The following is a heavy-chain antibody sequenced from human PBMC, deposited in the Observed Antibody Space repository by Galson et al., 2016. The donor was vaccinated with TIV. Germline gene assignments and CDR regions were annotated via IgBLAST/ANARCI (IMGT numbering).Heavy chain of an antibody. CDR3: AQLVRKCGMTRCYGDHVDY. CDR1: GHTFTSYD. Sequence: SVKVSCKASGHTFTSYDMNWVRQAPGQGLEWMGWMNPNSGNTGYTRKFQGRVTMTRDTSVSTAYVELTNLRSEDTAVYFCAQLVRKCGMTRCYGDHVDYWGQGTLVTVSS. V-gene: IGHV1-8*01. D-gene: IGHD2-2*01. J-gene: IGHJ4*02. CDR2: MNPNSGNT.